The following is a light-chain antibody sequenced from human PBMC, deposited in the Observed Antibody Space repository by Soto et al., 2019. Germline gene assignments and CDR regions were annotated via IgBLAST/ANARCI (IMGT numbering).Light chain of an antibody. CDR2: EAS. J-gene: IGLJ1*01. CDR1: STDFVSYNR. Sequence: QSVLTQPPSVSGSPGQSVTISCTGTSTDFVSYNRVSWYQQPPGTAPKLIIYEASNRPSGVPDRFSGSKSGNTASLTISGLQAPDEADYYFSLYPSENTSVFGTGTK. CDR3: SLYPSENTSV. V-gene: IGLV2-18*01.